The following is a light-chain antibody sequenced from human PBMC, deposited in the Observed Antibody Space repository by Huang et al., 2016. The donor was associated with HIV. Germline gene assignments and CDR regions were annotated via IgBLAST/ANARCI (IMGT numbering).Light chain of an antibody. J-gene: IGKJ4*01. Sequence: EIVLTQSPATLSLSPGGSVTLSCRASHNINSYLAWYQQKSGQAPRLLIYDASNRATGVSARFTGSGSGTNFSLTIGTLEPEDFAIYYCQQRNSWPLTFGGGTKVEIK. CDR3: QQRNSWPLT. CDR2: DAS. CDR1: HNINSY. V-gene: IGKV3-11*01.